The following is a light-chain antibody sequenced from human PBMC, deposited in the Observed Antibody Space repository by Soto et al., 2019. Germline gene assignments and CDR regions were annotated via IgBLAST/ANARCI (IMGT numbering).Light chain of an antibody. Sequence: QSALPQPHSASGSPGQSVTISCTGTRSDVGGYNYVSWCQQHPGKAPTLMISEVSKRPSGVPARFSGSKSGNTASLTVSGLQAEDESDYYCSSFAGNNTMVFGGGTKLTVL. CDR1: RSDVGGYNY. V-gene: IGLV2-8*01. CDR3: SSFAGNNTMV. J-gene: IGLJ2*01. CDR2: EVS.